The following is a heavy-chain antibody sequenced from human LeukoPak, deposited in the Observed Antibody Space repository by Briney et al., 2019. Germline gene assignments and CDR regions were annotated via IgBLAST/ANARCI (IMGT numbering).Heavy chain of an antibody. Sequence: GGSLRLSCAASGFTFSSYGMHWVRQAPGKGLEWVAVISYDGSSKYYADSVKGRFTISRDNSKNTLYLQMNSLRAEDTAVYYCAKDQQNLNFDYWGQGTLVTVSS. V-gene: IGHV3-30*18. CDR3: AKDQQNLNFDY. CDR2: ISYDGSSK. CDR1: GFTFSSYG. J-gene: IGHJ4*02. D-gene: IGHD6-13*01.